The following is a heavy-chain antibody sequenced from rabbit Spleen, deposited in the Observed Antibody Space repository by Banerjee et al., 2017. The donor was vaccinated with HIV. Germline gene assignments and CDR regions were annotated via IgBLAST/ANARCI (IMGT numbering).Heavy chain of an antibody. CDR2: VDVGSSGFT. J-gene: IGHJ6*01. D-gene: IGHD1-1*01. CDR3: ARDTSSSFSSYGMDL. Sequence: QSLEESGGDLVKPGASLTLTCTASGVSFTNNNYMCWVRQAPGKGLEWIGCVDVGSSGFTYFASWAKGRFTISKTSSTTVTLQMTSLTAADTATYFCARDTSSSFSSYGMDLWGPGTLVTVS. CDR1: GVSFTNNNY. V-gene: IGHV1S40*01.